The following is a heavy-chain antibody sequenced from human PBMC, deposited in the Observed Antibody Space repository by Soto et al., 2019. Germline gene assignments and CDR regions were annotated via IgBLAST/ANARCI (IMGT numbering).Heavy chain of an antibody. J-gene: IGHJ4*02. CDR1: GYTFTSFT. CDR3: ARGVRAYCSSTSCYSYFES. CDR2: INAGNGNT. V-gene: IGHV1-3*01. D-gene: IGHD2-2*01. Sequence: QVQLVQSGTEVKKPGASVKVSCRASGYTFTSFTMHWVRQAPGQRLEWMGWINAGNGNTKYSQKFQGRVTITRDTSASTAYMELSSLRSEDTAVYYCARGVRAYCSSTSCYSYFESWGQGTPVTVSS.